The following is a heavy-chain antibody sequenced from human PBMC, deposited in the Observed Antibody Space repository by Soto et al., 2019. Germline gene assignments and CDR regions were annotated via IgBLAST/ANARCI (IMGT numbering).Heavy chain of an antibody. V-gene: IGHV1-69*05. CDR3: ARGEYSSSSGHPDYYYGMDV. D-gene: IGHD6-6*01. CDR2: IIPILGTP. Sequence: ASVKVSCKTSGDTFSSYAISWVRQAPGQGLAWMGGIIPILGTPSYAQKFQGRVNMTRNHSISTAYMELSSLRSEDTAVYYCARGEYSSSSGHPDYYYGMDVWGQGTTVTVSS. CDR1: GDTFSSYA. J-gene: IGHJ6*02.